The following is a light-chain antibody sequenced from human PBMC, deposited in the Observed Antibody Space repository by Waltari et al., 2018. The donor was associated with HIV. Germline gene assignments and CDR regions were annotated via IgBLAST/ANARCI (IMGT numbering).Light chain of an antibody. CDR2: SAS. CDR3: QRYGRSRT. J-gene: IGKJ1*01. CDR1: QSVSSTS. V-gene: IGKV3-20*01. Sequence: IVLMQSPGTLSLSPGEKATLSCRASQSVSSTSLAWYQQKPGQSPRLLIYSASTRANGIPDRFSGSGSGTDFSLTISRLEPEDFAVYYCQRYGRSRTFGQGTKVEIK.